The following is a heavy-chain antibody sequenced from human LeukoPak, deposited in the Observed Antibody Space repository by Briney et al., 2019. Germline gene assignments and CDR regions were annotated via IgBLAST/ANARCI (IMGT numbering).Heavy chain of an antibody. CDR1: GFTLSNFA. V-gene: IGHV3-23*01. J-gene: IGHJ6*02. Sequence: PGGSLRLSCAVSGFTLSNFAMSWVRQAPGKGLEWVSLITTSADTPYYADSVKGRFTISRDNSKNTLFLQMNSLRAEDTAVYYCARVSRAGKYYYGMDVWGQGTTVTVSS. CDR2: ITTSADTP. CDR3: ARVSRAGKYYYGMDV.